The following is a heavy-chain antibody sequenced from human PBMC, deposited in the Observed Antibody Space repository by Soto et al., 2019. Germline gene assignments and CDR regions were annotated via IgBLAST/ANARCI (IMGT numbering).Heavy chain of an antibody. D-gene: IGHD6-19*01. J-gene: IGHJ4*02. CDR1: GFTFSSYG. CDR3: AKEPGYSSGWYLAY. V-gene: IGHV3-30*18. CDR2: ISYDGSNK. Sequence: GGSLRLSCAASGFTFSSYGMHWVRQAPGKGLEWVAVISYDGSNKYYADSVKGRFTISRDNSKNTLYLQMNSLRAEDTAVYYCAKEPGYSSGWYLAYWGQGTLVTVSS.